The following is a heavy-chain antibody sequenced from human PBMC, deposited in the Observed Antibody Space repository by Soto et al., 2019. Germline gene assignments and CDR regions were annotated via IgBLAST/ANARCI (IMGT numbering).Heavy chain of an antibody. J-gene: IGHJ3*02. CDR3: ARARYCSGGSCSDAFDI. Sequence: GGSLRLSCAASGFTFSSYGMHWVRQAPGKGLEWVAVIWYDGSNKYYADSVKGRFTISRDNSKNTLYLQMNSLRAEDTAVYYCARARYCSGGSCSDAFDIWGQGTMVTVSS. V-gene: IGHV3-33*01. CDR1: GFTFSSYG. CDR2: IWYDGSNK. D-gene: IGHD2-15*01.